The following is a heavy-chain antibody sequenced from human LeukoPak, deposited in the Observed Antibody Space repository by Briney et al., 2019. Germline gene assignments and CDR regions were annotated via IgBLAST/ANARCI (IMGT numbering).Heavy chain of an antibody. Sequence: KPSETLSLTCTVSGGSISSYYWSWIRQPAGKGLEWIGRIYASGSTNYNPSLKSRVTISVDTSKTQFSLNLISVTAADTAVYYCANRGSSPGAFDIWGQGTMVAVSS. D-gene: IGHD6-13*01. V-gene: IGHV4-4*07. CDR2: IYASGST. CDR3: ANRGSSPGAFDI. J-gene: IGHJ3*02. CDR1: GGSISSYY.